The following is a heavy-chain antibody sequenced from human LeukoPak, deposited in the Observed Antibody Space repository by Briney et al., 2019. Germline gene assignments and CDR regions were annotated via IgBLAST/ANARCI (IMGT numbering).Heavy chain of an antibody. Sequence: GGSLRLSCAASGFTFSNHSMNWVRQAPGKGLEWVSSISSSSSYIYYADSVKGRFTISRDNAKNSLYLQMNSLRAEDTAVYYCTRASVATIGSIDYWGQGTLVTVSS. CDR2: ISSSSSYI. CDR3: TRASVATIGSIDY. V-gene: IGHV3-21*01. J-gene: IGHJ4*02. D-gene: IGHD5-12*01. CDR1: GFTFSNHS.